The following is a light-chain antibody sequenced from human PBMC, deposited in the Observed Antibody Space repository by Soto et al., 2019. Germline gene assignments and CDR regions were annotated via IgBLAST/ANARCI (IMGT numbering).Light chain of an antibody. Sequence: EIVMTQSPATLSVSPGERATLSCRASQSVSSNLAWYQQKPGQAPRLLIFGASTRVTGLPARFSGSGSGTEFTLTISSLQSEDFAVYYCQQYNNSPCTFGQGTKLEIK. CDR1: QSVSSN. V-gene: IGKV3-15*01. J-gene: IGKJ2*02. CDR2: GAS. CDR3: QQYNNSPCT.